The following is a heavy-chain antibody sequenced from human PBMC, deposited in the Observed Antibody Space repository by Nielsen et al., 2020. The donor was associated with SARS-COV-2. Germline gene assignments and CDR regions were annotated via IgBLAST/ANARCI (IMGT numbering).Heavy chain of an antibody. D-gene: IGHD2-8*01. Sequence: WIRQPPGKGLEWIGEINHSGSTNYNPSLKSRVTISVDTSKNQFSLKLSSVTAADTAVYYCARVGGYCTNGACFLRRPYGMDVWGQGTTVTVSS. CDR2: INHSGST. V-gene: IGHV4-34*01. CDR3: ARVGGYCTNGACFLRRPYGMDV. J-gene: IGHJ6*02.